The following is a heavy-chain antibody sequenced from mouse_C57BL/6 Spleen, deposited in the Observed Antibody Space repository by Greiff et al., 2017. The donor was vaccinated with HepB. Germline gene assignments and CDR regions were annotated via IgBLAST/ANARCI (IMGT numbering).Heavy chain of an antibody. V-gene: IGHV1-26*01. CDR1: GYTFTDYY. CDR3: AREGYYEDAMDY. D-gene: IGHD2-3*01. CDR2: INPNNGGT. Sequence: EVKLQQSGPELVKPGASVKISCKASGYTFTDYYMNWVKQSHGKSLEWIGDINPNNGGTSYNQKFKGKATLTVDKSSSTAYMELRSLTSEDSAVYYCAREGYYEDAMDYWGQGTSVTVSS. J-gene: IGHJ4*01.